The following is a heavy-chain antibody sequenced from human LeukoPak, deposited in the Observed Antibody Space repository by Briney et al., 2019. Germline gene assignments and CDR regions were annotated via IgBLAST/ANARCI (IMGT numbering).Heavy chain of an antibody. D-gene: IGHD1-26*01. CDR2: IKSKTDGETI. CDR3: TTLSGSYLED. J-gene: IGHJ4*02. Sequence: GGSLRLSCAASGFTFSTYSMNWVRQAPGKGLEWVGRIKSKTDGETIEYAVPVKGRFTISRDDSKNTLYLQMNSLDTEDTAMYYCTTLSGSYLEDWGQGTLVSVSS. CDR1: GFTFSTYS. V-gene: IGHV3-15*01.